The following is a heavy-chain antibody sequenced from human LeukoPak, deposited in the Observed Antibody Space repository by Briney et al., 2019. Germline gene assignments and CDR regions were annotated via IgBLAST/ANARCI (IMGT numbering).Heavy chain of an antibody. CDR2: IKSTVDGGTT. CDR1: GFTFNNDW. Sequence: PGGSLRLSCAASGFTFNNDWITWVRQAPGKGLEWVGRIKSTVDGGTTDYAAPVKGRFTVSRDDSKNTVYLQMNSLETEDTAVYYCTTGGNVLVAGTRAFDIWGQGTMVTVSS. D-gene: IGHD6-19*01. V-gene: IGHV3-15*07. J-gene: IGHJ3*02. CDR3: TTGGNVLVAGTRAFDI.